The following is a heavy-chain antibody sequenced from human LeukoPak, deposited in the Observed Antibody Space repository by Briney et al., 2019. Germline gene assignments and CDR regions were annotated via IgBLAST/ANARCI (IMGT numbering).Heavy chain of an antibody. J-gene: IGHJ6*03. CDR3: ARDASGPYFYYYMDV. CDR2: IYYSGST. Sequence: PSETLSLTCTVSGGSISSYYWSWIGQPPGQGLEWIGYIYYSGSTNYNHALKSRVTISVDTSKTQFSVKLSSVTAADTAVYYCARDASGPYFYYYMDVWGKGTTVTVSS. D-gene: IGHD1-26*01. V-gene: IGHV4-59*01. CDR1: GGSISSYY.